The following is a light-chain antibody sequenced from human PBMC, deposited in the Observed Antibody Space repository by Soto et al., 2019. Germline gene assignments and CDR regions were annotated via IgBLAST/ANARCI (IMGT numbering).Light chain of an antibody. V-gene: IGLV1-51*01. CDR2: DNN. Sequence: QSVLTQPPSVSAAPGQKVTISCSGSSSNIDNNYVSWYQQLPGTAPKLLIYDNNKRPSGIPDRFSGSKSATSATLGITGLQTGDEADYYCGTWDSSLSSVVFGGGTKLTVL. CDR1: SSNIDNNY. CDR3: GTWDSSLSSVV. J-gene: IGLJ3*02.